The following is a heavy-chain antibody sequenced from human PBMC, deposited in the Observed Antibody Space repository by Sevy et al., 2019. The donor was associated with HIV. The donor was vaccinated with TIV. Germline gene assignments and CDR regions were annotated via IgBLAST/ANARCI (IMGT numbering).Heavy chain of an antibody. Sequence: ASVKVSCKASGYSFTGYYIHWVRQAPGQGLEWMGWVNPNGGGTNYAQKFQGRVTMTRDTSISTAYMDLTRLRSDDTAVYYCSRSVFGSWTYLNDYWGQGTLVTVSS. V-gene: IGHV1-2*02. J-gene: IGHJ4*02. D-gene: IGHD3-10*01. CDR3: SRSVFGSWTYLNDY. CDR1: GYSFTGYY. CDR2: VNPNGGGT.